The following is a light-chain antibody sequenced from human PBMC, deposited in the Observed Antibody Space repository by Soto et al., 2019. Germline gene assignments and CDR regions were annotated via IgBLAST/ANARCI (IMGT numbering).Light chain of an antibody. CDR3: QQYDSSPLT. CDR2: GAS. CDR1: QSVGTY. V-gene: IGKV3-20*01. J-gene: IGKJ4*01. Sequence: DTVLTQSPGTLSLSPGERATLSCRASQSVGTYLAWYQQKPGQAPRLLIYGASSRATGIPDRFSGSGSGTDFTLTISRLEPEDFAVYYCQQYDSSPLTFGGGTKVDIK.